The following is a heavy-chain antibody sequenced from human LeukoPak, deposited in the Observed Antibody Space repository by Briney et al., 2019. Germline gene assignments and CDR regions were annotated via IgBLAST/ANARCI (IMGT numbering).Heavy chain of an antibody. CDR1: GYTFTGYY. CDR2: INPNSGGT. D-gene: IGHD5-18*01. V-gene: IGHV1-2*06. CDR3: ARDFEVQLWSNHDAFDI. J-gene: IGHJ3*02. Sequence: ASVKVSCKASGYTFTGYYMHWVRQAPGQGLEWMGRINPNSGGTNYAQKFQSRVTMTRDTSISTAYMELSRLRSDDTAVYYCARDFEVQLWSNHDAFDIWGQGTMVTVSS.